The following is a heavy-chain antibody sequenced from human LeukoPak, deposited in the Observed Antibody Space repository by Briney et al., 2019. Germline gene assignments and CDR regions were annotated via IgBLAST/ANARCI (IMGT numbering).Heavy chain of an antibody. CDR2: ISGSGYTT. V-gene: IGHV3-23*01. Sequence: GGSLRLSCAASGFTFSNYAMNWVRQAPGRGLEWVSSISGSGYTTHYADSVQGRFTISRDNSNNTLYLQMNSLRVEDTAVYYCAKSRYDVWSGYYHYYDMDVWGQGITVTVSS. J-gene: IGHJ6*02. CDR1: GFTFSNYA. CDR3: AKSRYDVWSGYYHYYDMDV. D-gene: IGHD3-3*01.